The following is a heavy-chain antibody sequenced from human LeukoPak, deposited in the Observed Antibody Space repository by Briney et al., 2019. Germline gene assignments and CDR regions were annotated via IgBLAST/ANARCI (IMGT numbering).Heavy chain of an antibody. J-gene: IGHJ4*02. CDR2: ISGSGGST. D-gene: IGHD3-3*01. Sequence: PGGSLRLSCAASGFTFSGYVMTWVRQPPGKGLQWVADISGSGGSTYYADSVKGRFSISRDNSKNTLYLQMNSLRAEDTAVYYCAKDTNYDFWSGYYTGIHYWGQGTLVTVSS. V-gene: IGHV3-23*01. CDR3: AKDTNYDFWSGYYTGIHY. CDR1: GFTFSGYV.